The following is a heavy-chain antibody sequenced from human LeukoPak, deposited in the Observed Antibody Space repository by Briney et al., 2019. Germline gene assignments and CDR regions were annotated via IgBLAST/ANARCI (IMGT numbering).Heavy chain of an antibody. CDR2: IYTSGST. D-gene: IGHD3-9*01. Sequence: PSETLSLTCTVSGGSISSGSYYWSWIRQPAGKGLEWIGRIYTSGSTNYNPSLKSRVTISVDTSKNQFSLKLSSVTAADTAVYYCARHPGRGGDILTGPFDYWGQGTLVTVSS. J-gene: IGHJ4*02. CDR1: GGSISSGSYY. V-gene: IGHV4-61*02. CDR3: ARHPGRGGDILTGPFDY.